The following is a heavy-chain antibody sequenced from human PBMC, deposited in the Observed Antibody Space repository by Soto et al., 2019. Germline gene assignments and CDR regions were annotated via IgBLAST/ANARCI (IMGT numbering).Heavy chain of an antibody. V-gene: IGHV3-7*01. CDR1: GFTFSKYW. Sequence: EVQLVESGGGLVQPGGSLRLSCAASGFTFSKYWVSWVRQAPGKGLEWLADIKQDGSTKYFLDSVKGRFTISRDNAENSLSLQMNRLGAEDTAVYYCARDSDDYGDYGWYFDLWGRGTLVTVSS. D-gene: IGHD4-17*01. CDR2: IKQDGSTK. CDR3: ARDSDDYGDYGWYFDL. J-gene: IGHJ2*01.